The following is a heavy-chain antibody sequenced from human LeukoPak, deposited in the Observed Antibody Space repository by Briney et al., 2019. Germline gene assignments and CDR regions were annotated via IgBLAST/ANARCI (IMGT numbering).Heavy chain of an antibody. Sequence: GGSLRLSCAASGFTFSDYALGGVREAPGGGVEGVATLSGSGAGTYYSDSVQGRFTISRDNSKRTLFLQMNSLRAEDTAFYYCAKGDIAIVPAVPPRYWGQGTLVTVSS. CDR3: AKGDIAIVPAVPPRY. J-gene: IGHJ4*02. D-gene: IGHD2-2*01. CDR1: GFTFSDYA. CDR2: LSGSGAGT. V-gene: IGHV3-23*01.